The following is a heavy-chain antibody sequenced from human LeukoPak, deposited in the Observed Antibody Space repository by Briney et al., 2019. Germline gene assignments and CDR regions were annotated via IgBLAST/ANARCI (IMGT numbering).Heavy chain of an antibody. J-gene: IGHJ3*02. V-gene: IGHV4-4*07. CDR3: ARTHSSSPYDAFDI. D-gene: IGHD6-13*01. CDR2: IYTSGST. Sequence: SETLSLTCTVSGGSISSYYWSWIRQPAGKGLEWIGRIYTSGSTNYNPSLKSRVTMSVETSKNQFSLKLSSVTAEDTAVYYCARTHSSSPYDAFDIWGQGTMVTVSS. CDR1: GGSISSYY.